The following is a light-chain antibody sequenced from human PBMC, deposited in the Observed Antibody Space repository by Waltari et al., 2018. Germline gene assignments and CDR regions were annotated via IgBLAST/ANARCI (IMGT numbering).Light chain of an antibody. CDR2: GNN. Sequence: QSVLTQPPSVSGAPGQRVTISCTGSSSTIGAAYDVPWYQQLPGTAPKLLIYGNNNRPSGVPDRFSGSKSGTSASLAITGLQAEDEADYFCQSYDSSLSDSYVFGTGTKVTVL. V-gene: IGLV1-40*01. CDR1: SSTIGAAYD. CDR3: QSYDSSLSDSYV. J-gene: IGLJ1*01.